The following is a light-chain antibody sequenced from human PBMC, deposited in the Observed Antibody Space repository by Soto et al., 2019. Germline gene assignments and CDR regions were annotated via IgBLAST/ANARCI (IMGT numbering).Light chain of an antibody. CDR2: EDN. CDR3: QSYDSSNHVV. Sequence: NFMLTQPLSVSESPGKTVTISCTRSSGSIASNYVQWYQKRPGSAPTTVIYEDNLRPSGVPDRFSGSIDSSSNSASLTISGLKTEDEADYYCQSYDSSNHVVFGGGTKLTVL. J-gene: IGLJ2*01. CDR1: SGSIASNY. V-gene: IGLV6-57*04.